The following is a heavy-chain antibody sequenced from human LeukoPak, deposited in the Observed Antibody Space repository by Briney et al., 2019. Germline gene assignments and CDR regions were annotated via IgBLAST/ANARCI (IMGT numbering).Heavy chain of an antibody. V-gene: IGHV3-48*03. Sequence: GGSLRLSCAASGFTLSSYEMNWVRQAPGKGLEWVSYISSSGNLIYYADSVKGRFTISRDNAKNSLYLQMNSLRAEDTAVYYCARDLGQYYDTSDNWFDPWGQGTLVTVSS. CDR3: ARDLGQYYDTSDNWFDP. J-gene: IGHJ5*02. D-gene: IGHD3-22*01. CDR1: GFTLSSYE. CDR2: ISSSGNLI.